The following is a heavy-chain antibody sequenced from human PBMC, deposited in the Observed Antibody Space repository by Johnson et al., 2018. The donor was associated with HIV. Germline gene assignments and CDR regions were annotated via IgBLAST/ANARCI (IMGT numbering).Heavy chain of an antibody. CDR1: GFTFSSYG. V-gene: IGHV3-30*03. CDR3: ARDLTEYSSSADAFDI. D-gene: IGHD6-6*01. CDR2: ISYDGSNK. Sequence: QVQLVESGGGVVQPGRSLRLSCAASGFTFSSYGMHWVRQAPGKGLEWVAVISYDGSNKYYADSVKARFTISRDNSKNTLYLQMNSLRAEDTAVYYCARDLTEYSSSADAFDIWGQGTMVTVSS. J-gene: IGHJ3*02.